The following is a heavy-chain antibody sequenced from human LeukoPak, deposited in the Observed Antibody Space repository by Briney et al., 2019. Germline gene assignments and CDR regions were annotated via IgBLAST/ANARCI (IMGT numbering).Heavy chain of an antibody. CDR3: ARIRVGLHDAFDI. D-gene: IGHD3-16*01. CDR2: ISTRSTYI. CDR1: GFTFSTYS. V-gene: IGHV3-21*01. Sequence: PGGSPRLSCTASGFTFSTYSMTWVRQAPGKGLEWVSSISTRSTYIYYEASMVGRFTISRDNAKNSLYLQMSSLRAEDTAVYYCARIRVGLHDAFDIWGQGTLVTVSS. J-gene: IGHJ3*02.